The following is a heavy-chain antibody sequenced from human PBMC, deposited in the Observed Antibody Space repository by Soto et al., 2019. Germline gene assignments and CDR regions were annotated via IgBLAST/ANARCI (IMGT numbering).Heavy chain of an antibody. V-gene: IGHV4-59*08. CDR1: GGSISSYY. J-gene: IGHJ3*02. CDR3: ARMSESPAPFDI. CDR2: IYYSGST. Sequence: SETVSLTCTVSGGSISSYYWSWIRQPPGKGLEWIGYIYYSGSTNYNPSLKSRVTISVDTSKNQFSLKLSSVTAADTAVYYCARMSESPAPFDIWGQGTMVTVSS.